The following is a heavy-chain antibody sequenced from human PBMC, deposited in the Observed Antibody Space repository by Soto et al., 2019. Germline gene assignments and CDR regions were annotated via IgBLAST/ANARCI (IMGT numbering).Heavy chain of an antibody. Sequence: ASVKVSCKASGYTFTSYGLSWVRQATGQGLEWMGWISAYNGNTNYAQKLQGRVTMTTDTSTSTAYMELRSLRSDDTAVYYCAREPDYGDFLSLDYWGQGTLVTVSS. D-gene: IGHD4-17*01. V-gene: IGHV1-18*01. CDR2: ISAYNGNT. J-gene: IGHJ4*02. CDR1: GYTFTSYG. CDR3: AREPDYGDFLSLDY.